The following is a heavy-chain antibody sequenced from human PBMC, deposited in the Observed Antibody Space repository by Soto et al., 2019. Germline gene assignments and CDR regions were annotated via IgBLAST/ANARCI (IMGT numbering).Heavy chain of an antibody. CDR3: ARDTDYYDSSGYPGGMDV. J-gene: IGHJ6*02. CDR1: GFTFSSYW. D-gene: IGHD3-22*01. CDR2: IKQDGSEK. V-gene: IGHV3-7*05. Sequence: EVQLVESGGGLVQPGGSLRLSCAASGFTFSSYWMSWVRQAPGKGLEWVANIKQDGSEKYYVDSVKGRFTISRDNAKNSLYLQINSLRAEDTAVYYCARDTDYYDSSGYPGGMDVWGQGTTVTVSS.